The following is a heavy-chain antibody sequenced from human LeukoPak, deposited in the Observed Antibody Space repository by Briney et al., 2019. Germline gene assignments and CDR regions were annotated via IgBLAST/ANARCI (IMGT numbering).Heavy chain of an antibody. J-gene: IGHJ4*02. D-gene: IGHD1-14*01. CDR3: ARDTPFRI. Sequence: KPSETLSLTCAVYGDSLSGHYWTWLSQPPGKGLEWIGEISHRGITIYNPSLKSRVTISVDTSKNQFSLKLNSVTAADTAVYYCARDTPFRIWGRGTLVTVSS. CDR2: ISHRGIT. V-gene: IGHV4-34*01. CDR1: GDSLSGHY.